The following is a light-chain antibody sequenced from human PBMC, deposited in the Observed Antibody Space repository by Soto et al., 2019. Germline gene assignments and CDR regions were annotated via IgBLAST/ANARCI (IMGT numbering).Light chain of an antibody. Sequence: QSVLTQPPSASGTPGQRVTISCSGISSNIGSNTVNWYQQLPGTAPKLLIYSNNQRPSGVPYRFSGSKSGTSASLAISGLQSEDEADYYCAAWDDSLNGVVFGGGTQLTVL. CDR1: SSNIGSNT. CDR2: SNN. J-gene: IGLJ2*01. V-gene: IGLV1-44*01. CDR3: AAWDDSLNGVV.